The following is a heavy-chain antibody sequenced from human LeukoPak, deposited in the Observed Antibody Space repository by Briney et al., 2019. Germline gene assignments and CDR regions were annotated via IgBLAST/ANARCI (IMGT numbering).Heavy chain of an antibody. V-gene: IGHV1-69*13. CDR2: IIPIFGTA. CDR1: GGTFSSYA. D-gene: IGHD2-2*01. CDR3: ARVAACSSTSCYGAFDI. J-gene: IGHJ3*02. Sequence: SVKVSCKASGGTFSSYAISWVRQAPGQGLEWMGGIIPIFGTANYAQKFQGRVTITADESTSTAYMELSSLRSEDTAVYYCARVAACSSTSCYGAFDIWGQGTMVTVSS.